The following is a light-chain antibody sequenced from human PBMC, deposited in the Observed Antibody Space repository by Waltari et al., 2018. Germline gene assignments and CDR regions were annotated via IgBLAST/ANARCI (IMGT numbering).Light chain of an antibody. Sequence: DIVLTPSPGTLSLSPGERATLSCRASQSVSRTLAWYQQKPGQAPRLLIYDASTRATGIADRFSGSGSGTDFSLTISRLEPEDFAVYYCQKYGRLPATFGQGTKVEIK. CDR2: DAS. J-gene: IGKJ1*01. CDR1: QSVSRT. V-gene: IGKV3-20*01. CDR3: QKYGRLPAT.